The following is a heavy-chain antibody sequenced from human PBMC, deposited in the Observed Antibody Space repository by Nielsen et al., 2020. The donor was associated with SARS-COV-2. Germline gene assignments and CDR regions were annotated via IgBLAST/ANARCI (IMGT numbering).Heavy chain of an antibody. D-gene: IGHD3-10*01. Sequence: WVRQAPGQGLEWMGWISAYNGNTNYAQKFQGRVTITADKSTSTAYMELSSLRSEDTAVYYCASQPTYYYGSGSAYYYYYGMDVWGQGTTVTVSS. CDR3: ASQPTYYYGSGSAYYYYYGMDV. J-gene: IGHJ6*02. V-gene: IGHV1-18*01. CDR2: ISAYNGNT.